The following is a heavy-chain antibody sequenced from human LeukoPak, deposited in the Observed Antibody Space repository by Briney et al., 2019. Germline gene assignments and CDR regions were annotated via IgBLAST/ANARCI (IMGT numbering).Heavy chain of an antibody. V-gene: IGHV4-34*01. J-gene: IGHJ4*02. CDR1: GGSFSGYY. Sequence: SETLSLTCAVYGGSFSGYYWSWIRQPPGKGLEWIGEINHSGSTNYNPSLKSRVTISVDTSKNQFSLKLSSVTAADTAVYYCARGIGSYGDACFDYWGQGTLVTVSS. CDR2: INHSGST. CDR3: ARGIGSYGDACFDY. D-gene: IGHD4-17*01.